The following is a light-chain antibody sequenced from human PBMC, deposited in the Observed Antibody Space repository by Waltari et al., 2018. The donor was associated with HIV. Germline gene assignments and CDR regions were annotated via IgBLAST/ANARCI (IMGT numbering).Light chain of an antibody. Sequence: DIQMTQSPSSLSASVGDRVTITCRASQDISHYLAWYQHKPGMVPKLLIYAASTLHSGVPFRFSGSGSGTDFTLTISSLQPEDVATYYCQKYYSAPRTFGHGTRVEV. J-gene: IGKJ1*01. CDR3: QKYYSAPRT. CDR2: AAS. CDR1: QDISHY. V-gene: IGKV1-27*01.